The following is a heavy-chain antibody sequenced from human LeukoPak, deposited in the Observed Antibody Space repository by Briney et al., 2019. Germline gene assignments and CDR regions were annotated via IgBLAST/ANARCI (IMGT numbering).Heavy chain of an antibody. D-gene: IGHD3-10*01. CDR2: FDPEDGET. CDR1: GYTFTSYG. J-gene: IGHJ5*02. CDR3: ATDSDYGSGSLNWFDP. V-gene: IGHV1-24*01. Sequence: GASVKVSCKASGYTFTSYGISWVRQAPGQGLEWMGGFDPEDGETIYAQKFQGRVTMTEDTSTDTAYIELSSLRSEDTAVYYCATDSDYGSGSLNWFDPWGQGTLVTVSS.